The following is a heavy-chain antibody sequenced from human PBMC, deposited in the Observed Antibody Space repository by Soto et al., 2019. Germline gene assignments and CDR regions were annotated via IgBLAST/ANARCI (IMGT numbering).Heavy chain of an antibody. CDR3: ARSVRHYDILKV. Sequence: SVKVSCKASGGTFSSYAISWVRQAPGQGLEWMGGIIPIFGTANYAQKFQGRVTITADESTSTAYMELSSLRSEDTAVYYCARSVRHYDILKVWGQGTLVTVSS. V-gene: IGHV1-69*13. CDR2: IIPIFGTA. J-gene: IGHJ4*02. CDR1: GGTFSSYA. D-gene: IGHD3-9*01.